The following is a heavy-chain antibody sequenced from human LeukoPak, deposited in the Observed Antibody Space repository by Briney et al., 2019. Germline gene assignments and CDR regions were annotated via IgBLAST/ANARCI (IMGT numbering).Heavy chain of an antibody. CDR1: GGTFSNYA. D-gene: IGHD1-26*01. Sequence: SWVKVSCKASGGTFSNYAFSWVRQAPGQGLEWIGGIIPIFRTTNYAKQFQGRVTITTDESTNTAYLDLSSLRFEDTAVYYCAKDDGSATMGFDSWGQGTLVSVSS. CDR2: IIPIFRTT. V-gene: IGHV1-69*05. CDR3: AKDDGSATMGFDS. J-gene: IGHJ5*01.